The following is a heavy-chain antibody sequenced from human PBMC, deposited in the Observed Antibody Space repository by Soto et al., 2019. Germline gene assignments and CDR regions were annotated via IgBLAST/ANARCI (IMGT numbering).Heavy chain of an antibody. CDR3: ARGKGITMVRGVSRYYGMDV. V-gene: IGHV3-13*01. CDR1: GFTFSSYD. Sequence: PGGSLRLSCAASGFTFSSYDMHWVRQATGKGLDWVSAIGTAGDTYYPGSVKGRFTISRENAKNSLYLQMNSLGAEDTAVYYCARGKGITMVRGVSRYYGMDVWGQGTTVTVSS. CDR2: IGTAGDT. D-gene: IGHD3-10*01. J-gene: IGHJ6*02.